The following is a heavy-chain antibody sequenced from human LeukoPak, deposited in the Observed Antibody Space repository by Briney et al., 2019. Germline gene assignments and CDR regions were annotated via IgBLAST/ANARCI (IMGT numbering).Heavy chain of an antibody. Sequence: GGSLRLSCAASGFTVSSNYMSWVRQAPGKGLEWDSVIYSGGSTYYADSVKGRFTISRDNSKNTLYLQMNSLRAEDTAVYYCARAVRGYSGCFDPWGQGTLVTVSS. J-gene: IGHJ5*02. CDR1: GFTVSSNY. CDR3: ARAVRGYSGCFDP. V-gene: IGHV3-66*02. CDR2: IYSGGST. D-gene: IGHD5-12*01.